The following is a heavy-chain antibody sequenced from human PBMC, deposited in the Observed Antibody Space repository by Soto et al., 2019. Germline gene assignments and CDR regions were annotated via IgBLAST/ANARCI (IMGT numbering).Heavy chain of an antibody. CDR1: GFTFSSYA. CDR2: ISYDGSNK. V-gene: IGHV3-30-3*01. Sequence: ESGGGVVQPGRSLRLSCAASGFTFSSYAMHWVRQAPGKGLEWVAVISYDGSNKYYADSVKGRFTISRDNSKNTLYLQMNSLRAEDTAVYYCASDRPIVVVPAATNWFDPWGQGTLVTVSS. D-gene: IGHD2-2*01. J-gene: IGHJ5*02. CDR3: ASDRPIVVVPAATNWFDP.